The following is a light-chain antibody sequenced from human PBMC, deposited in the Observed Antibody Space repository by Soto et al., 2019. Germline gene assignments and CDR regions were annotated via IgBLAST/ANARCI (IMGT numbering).Light chain of an antibody. J-gene: IGKJ4*01. Sequence: EIVLTQSPATLSLSPGERATLSCRASQSVSSYLAWYQQKSGQAPRLLIYDASNRATGIPARFSGSGSGTDFTLTISSLEPEEFAIYYCQQRSNLPPPLGGGTKVEIK. V-gene: IGKV3-11*01. CDR2: DAS. CDR1: QSVSSY. CDR3: QQRSNLPPP.